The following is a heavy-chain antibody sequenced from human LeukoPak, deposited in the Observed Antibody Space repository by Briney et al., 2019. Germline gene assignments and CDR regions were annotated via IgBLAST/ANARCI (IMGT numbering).Heavy chain of an antibody. V-gene: IGHV5-51*01. Sequence: GESLKISCQISGYSFTNYWIGWVRQLPGKGLEWVGIIFPGDSDSHYSPSFRGQVTLSVDQSNTTAYLQWDSLKASDSAIYYCVGHQRWSYHFDYWGQGTLISVSS. CDR1: GYSFTNYW. D-gene: IGHD1-26*01. CDR3: VGHQRWSYHFDY. J-gene: IGHJ4*02. CDR2: IFPGDSDS.